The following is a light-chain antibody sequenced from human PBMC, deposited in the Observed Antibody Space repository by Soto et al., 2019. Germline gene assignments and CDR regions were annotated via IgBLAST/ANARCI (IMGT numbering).Light chain of an antibody. J-gene: IGLJ1*01. V-gene: IGLV2-11*01. Sequence: QPVLIQPRSVSGSPGQSVTISCTGTSNDVGGYNFVSWYQQHPGKAPKLMIYDVSKRPSGVPDRFSGSKSGNTASLTISGLQAEDEADHYCCSYAGSHYVFGTGTKLTVL. CDR1: SNDVGGYNF. CDR3: CSYAGSHYV. CDR2: DVS.